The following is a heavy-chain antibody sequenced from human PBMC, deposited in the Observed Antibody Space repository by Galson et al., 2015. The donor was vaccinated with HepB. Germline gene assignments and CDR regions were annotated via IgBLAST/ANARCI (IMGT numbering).Heavy chain of an antibody. Sequence: SVKVSCKASGYTFTSYAMNWVRQAPGQGLEWMGWINTNTGNPTYAQGFTGRFVFSLDTSVSTAYLQISSLKAEDTAVYYCARGLRPGIAAADWFDPWGQGTLVTVSS. D-gene: IGHD6-13*01. V-gene: IGHV7-4-1*02. CDR3: ARGLRPGIAAADWFDP. CDR1: GYTFTSYA. CDR2: INTNTGNP. J-gene: IGHJ5*02.